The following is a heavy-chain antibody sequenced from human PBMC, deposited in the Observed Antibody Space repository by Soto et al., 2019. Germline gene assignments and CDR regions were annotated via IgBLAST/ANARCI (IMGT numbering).Heavy chain of an antibody. CDR3: ARGLRYFNWLQYYGMDV. CDR1: GYTFTGYY. D-gene: IGHD3-9*01. CDR2: INPNSGGT. Sequence: QVQLVQSGAEVKKPGASVKVSCKASGYTFTGYYMHWVRQAPGQGLEWMGWINPNSGGTNYAQKFQGWVTMTRDTYISTAYMELSRLRSDDTAVYYCARGLRYFNWLQYYGMDVWGQGTTVTVSS. J-gene: IGHJ6*02. V-gene: IGHV1-2*04.